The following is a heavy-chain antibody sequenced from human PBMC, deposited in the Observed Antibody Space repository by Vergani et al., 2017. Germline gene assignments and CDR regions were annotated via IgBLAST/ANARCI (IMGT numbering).Heavy chain of an antibody. Sequence: EVQLLESGGGLVQPGGSLRLSCAASGFTFSSYAMSWVRQAPGKGLEWVSAISGSGGSTYYADSVKGRFTISRDNSKNTLYLQMNSLRAEDTAVYYCAKDVTVYDILTGYGNWFDPWDQGTLVAVSS. CDR3: AKDVTVYDILTGYGNWFDP. V-gene: IGHV3-23*01. J-gene: IGHJ5*02. CDR2: ISGSGGST. D-gene: IGHD3-9*01. CDR1: GFTFSSYA.